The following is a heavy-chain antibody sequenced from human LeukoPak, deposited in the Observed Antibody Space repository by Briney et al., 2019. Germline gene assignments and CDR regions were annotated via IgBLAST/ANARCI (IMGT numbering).Heavy chain of an antibody. V-gene: IGHV3-48*03. CDR3: TKEGLGSGTFSAWFDP. CDR2: ISSSGSTI. Sequence: GGSLRLSCAASGFTFSSYEMNWVRQAPGKGLEWVSYISSSGSTIYYADSVKGRFTISRDNSENTLYLQMNSLRVEDTAVYYCTKEGLGSGTFSAWFDPWGQGTLVTVSS. D-gene: IGHD3-10*01. CDR1: GFTFSSYE. J-gene: IGHJ5*02.